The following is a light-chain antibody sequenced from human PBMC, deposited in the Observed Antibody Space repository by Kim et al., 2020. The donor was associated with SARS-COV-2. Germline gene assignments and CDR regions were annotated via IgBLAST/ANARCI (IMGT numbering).Light chain of an antibody. CDR3: TQYGNLIT. J-gene: IGKJ5*01. CDR2: GTS. Sequence: EVVLTQSPGTLSLSPGERATLSCRASQSVSSRYLAWYQQKPGQAPRLFIYGTSSRATGIPDRFSGSGSGTDFTLTISRLEPEDFAVYYCTQYGNLITCGQGTRLKIK. CDR1: QSVSSRY. V-gene: IGKV3-20*01.